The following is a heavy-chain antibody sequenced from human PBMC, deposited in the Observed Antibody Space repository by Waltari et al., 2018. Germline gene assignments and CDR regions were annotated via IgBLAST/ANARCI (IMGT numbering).Heavy chain of an antibody. Sequence: QVQLQESGPGLVKPSETLSLTCPVSGGSISSYYWSWIRQPPGKGLEWFGYIDYSGSTNYNPSLKSRVTISVDTSKNQFSLKLSSVTAADTAVYYCARGGGYGDYARTFRGWGQGTLVTVSS. CDR3: ARGGGYGDYARTFRG. CDR2: IDYSGST. D-gene: IGHD4-17*01. J-gene: IGHJ4*02. CDR1: GGSISSYY. V-gene: IGHV4-59*01.